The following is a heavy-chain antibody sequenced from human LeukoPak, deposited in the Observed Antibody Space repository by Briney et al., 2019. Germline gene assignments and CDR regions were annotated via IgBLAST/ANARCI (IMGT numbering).Heavy chain of an antibody. V-gene: IGHV1-46*01. CDR1: GYTFTSYY. J-gene: IGHJ5*02. Sequence: GASVTVSCKASGYTFTSYYMHWVRQAPGQGLEWMGIINPSGGSTSYAQKFQGRVTMTRDTSTSTVYMELSSLRSEDTAVYYCARGVRGVRSGNWFDPWGQGTLVTVSS. CDR2: INPSGGST. D-gene: IGHD2-8*01. CDR3: ARGVRGVRSGNWFDP.